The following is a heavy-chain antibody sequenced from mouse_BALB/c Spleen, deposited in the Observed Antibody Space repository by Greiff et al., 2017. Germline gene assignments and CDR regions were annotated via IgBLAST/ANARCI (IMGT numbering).Heavy chain of an antibody. J-gene: IGHJ4*01. Sequence: EVMLVESGGGLVQPGGSRKLSCAASGFTFSSFGMHWVRQAPEKGLEWVAYISSGSSTIYYADTVKGRFTISRDNPKNTLFLQMTSLRSEDTAMYYCARYDPGAMDYWGQGTSVTVSS. D-gene: IGHD2-12*01. CDR3: ARYDPGAMDY. CDR1: GFTFSSFG. V-gene: IGHV5-17*02. CDR2: ISSGSSTI.